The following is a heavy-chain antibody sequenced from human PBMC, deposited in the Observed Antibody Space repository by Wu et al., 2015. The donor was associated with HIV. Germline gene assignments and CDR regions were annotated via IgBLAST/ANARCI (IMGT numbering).Heavy chain of an antibody. CDR3: ARAYYDHLWGSYRFDY. V-gene: IGHV4-59*11. Sequence: QVQLQESGPGLVKPSETLSLTCTVSGASISRHYWSWIRQPPGKGLEWIGNSYYTGNTKYNPFLKTRVTMSVDTSKNQFSLNLRSVIAADTAVYYCARAYYDHLWGSYRFDYWGQGNVGHRLL. J-gene: IGHJ4*02. CDR2: SYYTGNT. CDR1: GASISRHY. D-gene: IGHD3-16*02.